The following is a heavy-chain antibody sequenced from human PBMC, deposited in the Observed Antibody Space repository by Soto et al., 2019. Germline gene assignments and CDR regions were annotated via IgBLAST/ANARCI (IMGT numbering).Heavy chain of an antibody. CDR1: S. Sequence: SWNWIRRPAGKGLEWIGRIYNNGITNFNPFLKSRVTMSVHTSKNQFSLKLNSVTAADTAVYLCARGSYGFAGYYFDSWGQGILVTVSS. D-gene: IGHD3-10*01. J-gene: IGHJ4*02. CDR2: IYNNGIT. CDR3: ARGSYGFAGYYFDS. V-gene: IGHV4-4*07.